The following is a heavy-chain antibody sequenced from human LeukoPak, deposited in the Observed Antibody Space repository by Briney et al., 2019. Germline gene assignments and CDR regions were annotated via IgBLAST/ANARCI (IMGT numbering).Heavy chain of an antibody. CDR2: IYYSGST. V-gene: IGHV4-31*03. D-gene: IGHD3-22*01. CDR3: ARDIIPTVTIPYYYDSSGYQY. J-gene: IGHJ4*02. CDR1: GGSISSGGYY. Sequence: PSQTLSLTCTVSGGSISSGGYYWSWIRQHPGKGLEWIGYIYYSGSTYYNPSLKSRVTISVDTSKNQFSLKLSSVTAADTAVYYCARDIIPTVTIPYYYDSSGYQYWGQGTLVTVSS.